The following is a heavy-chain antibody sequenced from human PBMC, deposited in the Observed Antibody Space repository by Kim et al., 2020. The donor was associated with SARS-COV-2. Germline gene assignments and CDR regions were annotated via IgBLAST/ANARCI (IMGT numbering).Heavy chain of an antibody. CDR1: GGSFSGYY. J-gene: IGHJ4*02. CDR2: INHSGST. CDR3: AGGYSGYGVYFDY. Sequence: SETLSLTCAVYGGSFSGYYWSWIRQPPGKGLEWIGEINHSGSTNYNPSLKSRVTISVDTSKNQFSLKLSSVTAADTAVYYCAGGYSGYGVYFDYWGQGTLVTVSS. V-gene: IGHV4-34*01. D-gene: IGHD5-12*01.